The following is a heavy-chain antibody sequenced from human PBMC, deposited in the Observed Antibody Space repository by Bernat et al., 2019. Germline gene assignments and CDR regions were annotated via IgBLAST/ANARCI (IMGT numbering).Heavy chain of an antibody. J-gene: IGHJ5*02. CDR1: GFTFSNAW. CDR2: IKSKTDGGTT. D-gene: IGHD3-3*01. CDR3: ARETIFGENWFDP. V-gene: IGHV3-15*07. Sequence: EVQLVESGGGLVKPGGSLRLSCAASGFTFSNAWMNWVRQAPGKGLEWVGRIKSKTDGGTTDYAAPVKGRFTISRDDSKNTLYLQMNSLKTEDTAVYYCARETIFGENWFDPWGQGTLVTVSS.